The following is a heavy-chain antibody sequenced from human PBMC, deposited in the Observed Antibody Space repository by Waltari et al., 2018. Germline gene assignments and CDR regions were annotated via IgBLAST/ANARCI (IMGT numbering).Heavy chain of an antibody. Sequence: VQLLESGGGLVQPGGSLRLSCAASGFTFSSYAMSWVRQAPGQGLEWMGIINPSGGSTSYAQKFQGRVTMTRDTSTSTVYMELSSLRSEDTAVYYCARTFGVAALWGYYYYYYGMDVWGQGTTVTVSS. CDR1: GFTFSSYA. J-gene: IGHJ6*02. V-gene: IGHV1-46*01. CDR2: INPSGGST. D-gene: IGHD6-19*01. CDR3: ARTFGVAALWGYYYYYYGMDV.